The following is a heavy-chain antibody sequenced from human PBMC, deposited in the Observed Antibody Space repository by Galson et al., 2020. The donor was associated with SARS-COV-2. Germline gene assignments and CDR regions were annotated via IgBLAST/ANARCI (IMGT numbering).Heavy chain of an antibody. CDR1: GGSFSSYS. D-gene: IGHD3-16*01. CDR3: ARGRQGVVQSPVLGLGRFYSYDALDV. V-gene: IGHV4-34*01. J-gene: IGHJ6*04. CDR2: INSGGGT. Sequence: SETLSLTCAAYGGSFSSYSWTWIRQAPGRGLEWIGEINSGGGTKYSPSPSSRVTLSVNKYRKQFSFKLTSVSAADTGLYFCARGRQGVVQSPVLGLGRFYSYDALDVWGKGTTVIVSS.